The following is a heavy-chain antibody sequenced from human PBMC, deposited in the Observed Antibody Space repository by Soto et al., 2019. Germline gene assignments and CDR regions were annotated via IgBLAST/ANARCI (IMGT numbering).Heavy chain of an antibody. Sequence: SVKVSCKASGGTFSSYAISWVRQSHGQGLEWMGGIIPIFGTANYAQKFQGRVRITADESTSTAYMALSSLRSEDTAVYYCARGRGYRYGYLGYYFDSWGQGTLVTVSS. CDR1: GGTFSSYA. CDR2: IIPIFGTA. J-gene: IGHJ4*02. CDR3: ARGRGYRYGYLGYYFDS. V-gene: IGHV1-69*13. D-gene: IGHD5-18*01.